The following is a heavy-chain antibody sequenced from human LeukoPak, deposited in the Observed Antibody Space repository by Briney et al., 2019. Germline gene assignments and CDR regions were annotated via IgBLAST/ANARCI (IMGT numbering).Heavy chain of an antibody. CDR1: GGTFCSYA. CDR2: FITIFFTA. CDR3: AIYYYDSSGYYYPPRLLNY. V-gene: IGHV1-69*05. J-gene: IGHJ4*02. Sequence: ASVKVSCKASGGTFCSYAISWLRQAPGQRLEWMGGFITIFFTANYAQKYQGEVTITTDKSTSTAYMELSILRSEDTAVYYCAIYYYDSSGYYYPPRLLNYWGQGTLVTVSS. D-gene: IGHD3-22*01.